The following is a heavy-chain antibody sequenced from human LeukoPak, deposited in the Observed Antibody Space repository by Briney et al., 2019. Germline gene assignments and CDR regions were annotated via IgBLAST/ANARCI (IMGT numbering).Heavy chain of an antibody. CDR1: GGSISSSSYY. CDR2: IYSSGST. J-gene: IGHJ4*02. D-gene: IGHD1-26*01. V-gene: IGHV4-39*01. CDR3: ARVGATYFDY. Sequence: PSETLSLTCTVSGGSISSSSYYWGWIRQPPGQGLEWIGSIYSSGSTYYHPSLKSRVTISVDTSKNQFSLKLSSVTAADTAVYYCARVGATYFDYWGQGTLVTVSS.